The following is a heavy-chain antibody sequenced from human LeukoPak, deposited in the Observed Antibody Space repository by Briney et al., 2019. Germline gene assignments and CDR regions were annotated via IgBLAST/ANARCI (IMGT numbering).Heavy chain of an antibody. D-gene: IGHD5-24*01. V-gene: IGHV3-64D*06. CDR1: GFTSSSYA. Sequence: GGSLRLSCSASGFTSSSYAMHWVRQAPGKGLEYVSAISSNGGSTYYADSVKGRFTNSRDNSKNTLYLQMSSLRAEDTAVYYCVNQGSRDGYNRHFDYWGQGTLVTVSS. CDR2: ISSNGGST. J-gene: IGHJ4*02. CDR3: VNQGSRDGYNRHFDY.